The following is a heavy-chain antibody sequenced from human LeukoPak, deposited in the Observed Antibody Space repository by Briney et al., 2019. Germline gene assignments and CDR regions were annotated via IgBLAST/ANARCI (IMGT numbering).Heavy chain of an antibody. J-gene: IGHJ5*02. Sequence: SETLSLTCTVSGGSISNYYWSWIRQPPGKGLEWIGEINHSGSTNYNPSLKGRVTISVDTSKNQFSLKLSSVTAADTAVYYCARDHHTITFGGVIAPNWFDPWGQGTLVTVSS. D-gene: IGHD3-16*02. V-gene: IGHV4-34*01. CDR3: ARDHHTITFGGVIAPNWFDP. CDR1: GGSISNYY. CDR2: INHSGST.